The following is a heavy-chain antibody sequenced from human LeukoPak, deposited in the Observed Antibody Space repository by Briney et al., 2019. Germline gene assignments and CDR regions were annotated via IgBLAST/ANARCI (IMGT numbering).Heavy chain of an antibody. Sequence: SVKVSCKASGGTFSSYAISWGRHAPGQGLEWMGGIIPIFGTANYAKKFQGRVTITTDESTSTAYMELSSMRSQDTAVYYCASGGNIVVVQAAMEYFQHWGQGTLVTVSS. J-gene: IGHJ1*01. CDR1: GGTFSSYA. D-gene: IGHD2-2*01. V-gene: IGHV1-69*05. CDR3: ASGGNIVVVQAAMEYFQH. CDR2: IIPIFGTA.